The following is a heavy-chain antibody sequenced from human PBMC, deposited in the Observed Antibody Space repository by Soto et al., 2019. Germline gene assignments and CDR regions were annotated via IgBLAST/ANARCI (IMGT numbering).Heavy chain of an antibody. V-gene: IGHV3-23*01. J-gene: IGHJ5*02. D-gene: IGHD4-17*01. CDR2: IISTGVST. Sequence: EVQMLESGGGLVQPGGSLRLSCAASGFSFSSFAMTWVRQAPGKGLEWVSTIISTGVSTYYADSAKGRFTISRANSQNTLYLQMSSLRVEDTAVYYCAKGNYGDYGGFDPWGQGTLVTVSS. CDR3: AKGNYGDYGGFDP. CDR1: GFSFSSFA.